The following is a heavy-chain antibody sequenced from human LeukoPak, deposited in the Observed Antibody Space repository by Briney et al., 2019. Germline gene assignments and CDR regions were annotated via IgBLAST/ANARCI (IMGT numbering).Heavy chain of an antibody. J-gene: IGHJ4*02. CDR1: GFPLSSYA. D-gene: IGHD3-9*01. V-gene: IGHV3-30*04. CDR2: ISYEGRNK. Sequence: GGSLRLPCAASGFPLSSYALHWVRQAPGKGLEWVAVISYEGRNKYYADSVKGPFTLSRDNSRTTLYLQMNSLTAEDTAVYYCARSLTYYDILTGPDYWGQGTLVTVSS. CDR3: ARSLTYYDILTGPDY.